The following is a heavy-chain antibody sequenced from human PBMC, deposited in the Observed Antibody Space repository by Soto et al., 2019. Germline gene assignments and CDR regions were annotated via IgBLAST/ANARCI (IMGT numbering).Heavy chain of an antibody. V-gene: IGHV3-30-3*01. CDR1: GFTFNTSA. J-gene: IGHJ4*02. Sequence: GGSLRLSCAASGFTFNTSAMHWFRQAPGKGLEWITVTSYDGTTKYYADSVKGRFTISRDNSKHTLYLQMSSLRAEDTALYYYARDSYSYGYLCSPRDWGQGTLVTVSS. CDR3: ARDSYSYGYLCSPRD. CDR2: TSYDGTTK. D-gene: IGHD5-18*01.